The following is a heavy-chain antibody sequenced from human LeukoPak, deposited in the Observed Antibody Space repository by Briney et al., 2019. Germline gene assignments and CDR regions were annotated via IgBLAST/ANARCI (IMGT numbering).Heavy chain of an antibody. Sequence: GESLKISCKGSGYSFTSCWIGWVRQMPGKGLEWMGIIYPGDSDTRYSPSFQGQVTISADKSISTAYLQWSSLKASDTAMYYCALVVPAALGWFDPWGQGTLVTVSS. CDR1: GYSFTSCW. J-gene: IGHJ5*02. CDR2: IYPGDSDT. CDR3: ALVVPAALGWFDP. V-gene: IGHV5-51*01. D-gene: IGHD2-2*01.